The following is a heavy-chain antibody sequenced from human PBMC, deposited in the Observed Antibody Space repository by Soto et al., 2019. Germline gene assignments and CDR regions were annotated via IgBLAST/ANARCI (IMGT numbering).Heavy chain of an antibody. Sequence: EVQLLESGGTLVQPGGSLRLSCAASGFTFSNYAMSWVRQAPGKGLVWISAISGTGFTTYYTDSVKGRFTISRDNSRNTLFLQMNSLRADDTALYYCAKDQRFDPWGQGTLVTVSS. CDR1: GFTFSNYA. J-gene: IGHJ5*02. CDR3: AKDQRFDP. D-gene: IGHD2-2*01. CDR2: ISGTGFTT. V-gene: IGHV3-23*01.